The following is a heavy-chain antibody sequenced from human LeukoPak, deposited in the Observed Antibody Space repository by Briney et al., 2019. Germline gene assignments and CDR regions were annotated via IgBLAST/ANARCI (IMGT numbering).Heavy chain of an antibody. D-gene: IGHD6-19*01. CDR2: IIPILGIA. J-gene: IGHJ4*02. CDR3: ARCGIAVAGQEFDY. CDR1: GGTFSSYA. V-gene: IGHV1-69*04. Sequence: SVKVSCKASGGTFSSYAISWVRQAPGQGLEWMGRIIPILGIANYSQKFQGRVTITADKSTSTAYMELSSLRSEDTAVYYCARCGIAVAGQEFDYWGQGTLVTVSS.